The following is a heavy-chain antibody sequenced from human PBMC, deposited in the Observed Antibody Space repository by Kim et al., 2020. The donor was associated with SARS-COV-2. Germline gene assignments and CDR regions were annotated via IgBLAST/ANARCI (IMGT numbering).Heavy chain of an antibody. CDR2: IYSGGSST. D-gene: IGHD3-9*01. CDR1: GFTFSSYA. J-gene: IGHJ4*02. CDR3: AKDQAPIYYDILTGYPSSYNWNVAFDY. V-gene: IGHV3-23*03. Sequence: GGSLRLSCAASGFTFSSYAMSWVRQAPGKGLEWVSVIYSGGSSTYYADSVKGRFTISRDNSKNTLYLQMNSLRAEDTAVYYCAKDQAPIYYDILTGYPSSYNWNVAFDYWGQGTLVTVSS.